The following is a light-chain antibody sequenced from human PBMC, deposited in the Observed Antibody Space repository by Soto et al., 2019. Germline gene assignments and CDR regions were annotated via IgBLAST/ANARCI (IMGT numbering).Light chain of an antibody. J-gene: IGKJ3*01. Sequence: EIVLTQSPATLSLSPGERATLSCRASQSVSIHLAWYQQKGGQAPRLLIYDTSNRATGIPARFSGSGSGTDFTLTISGLEPEDFAVYYCQQRGNWPPGFTFGPGTKVDIK. CDR1: QSVSIH. V-gene: IGKV3-11*01. CDR2: DTS. CDR3: QQRGNWPPGFT.